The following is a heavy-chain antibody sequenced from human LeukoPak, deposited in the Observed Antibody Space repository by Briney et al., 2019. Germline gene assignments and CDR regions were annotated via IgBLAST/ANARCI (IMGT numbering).Heavy chain of an antibody. J-gene: IGHJ4*02. Sequence: ASVKVSCKASGGTFSSYAISWVRQAPGQGLEWMGGIIPIFGTANYAQKFQGRVTITADESTSTAYMELSSLRSEDTAVYYCAGDLYTAMGREPLYYFDYWGQGTLVTVSS. CDR1: GGTFSSYA. D-gene: IGHD5-18*01. CDR2: IIPIFGTA. CDR3: AGDLYTAMGREPLYYFDY. V-gene: IGHV1-69*13.